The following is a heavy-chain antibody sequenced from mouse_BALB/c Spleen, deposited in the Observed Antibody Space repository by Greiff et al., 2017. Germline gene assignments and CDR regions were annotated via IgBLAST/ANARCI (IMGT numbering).Heavy chain of an antibody. CDR2: ISYSGST. CDR1: GYSITSDYA. Sequence: EVKLMESGPGLVKPSQSLSLTCTVTGYSITSDYAWNWIRQFPGNKLEWMGYISYSGSTSYNPSLKSRISITRDTSKNQFFLQLNSVTTEDTATYYCARYDGNYDAMDYWGQGTSVTVSS. J-gene: IGHJ4*01. V-gene: IGHV3-2*02. CDR3: ARYDGNYDAMDY. D-gene: IGHD2-3*01.